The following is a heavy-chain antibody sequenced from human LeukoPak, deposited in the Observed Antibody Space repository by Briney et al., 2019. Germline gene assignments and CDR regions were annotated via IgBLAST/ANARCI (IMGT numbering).Heavy chain of an antibody. J-gene: IGHJ4*02. CDR1: GSTFSSYE. CDR3: ASQKGRIAVAVDY. Sequence: PGGSLRLSCAASGSTFSSYEMNWVRQAPGKGLEWVSYISSSGSTTYYAASVKGRFTISRDNAKNSLYLQVNSLRVEDTAVYYCASQKGRIAVAVDYWGQGTLVTVSS. CDR2: ISSSGSTT. V-gene: IGHV3-48*03. D-gene: IGHD6-19*01.